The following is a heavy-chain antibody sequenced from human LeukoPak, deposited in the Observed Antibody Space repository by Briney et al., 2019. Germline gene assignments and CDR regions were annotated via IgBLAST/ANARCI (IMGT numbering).Heavy chain of an antibody. CDR3: AKEGGLGDSSGYFSD. Sequence: TGGSLRLSCAASGFTFSSYGMHWVRQAPGKRLEWVAVIWYDGSNKYYADSVKGRFTISRDNSKNTLYLQMNSLRAEDTAVYYCAKEGGLGDSSGYFSDWGQGTLVTVSS. CDR2: IWYDGSNK. J-gene: IGHJ4*02. CDR1: GFTFSSYG. V-gene: IGHV3-33*06. D-gene: IGHD3-22*01.